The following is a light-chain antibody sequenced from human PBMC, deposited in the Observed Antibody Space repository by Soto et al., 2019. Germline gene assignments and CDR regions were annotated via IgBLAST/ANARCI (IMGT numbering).Light chain of an antibody. CDR2: DAT. J-gene: IGKJ1*01. V-gene: IGKV1-5*01. CDR1: QSINRW. Sequence: DIQMTQSPSTLSASVGDRVTITCRARQSINRWLAWYQQKPGKAPKVLIWDATTLHRGVSSRFSGSGFGTEFTLTISSLQPDDFATYYCQQYNDYSTWTFGQGTKVDIK. CDR3: QQYNDYSTWT.